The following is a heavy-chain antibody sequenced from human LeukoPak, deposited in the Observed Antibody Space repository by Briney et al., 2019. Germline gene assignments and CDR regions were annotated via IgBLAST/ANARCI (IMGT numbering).Heavy chain of an antibody. Sequence: QTGGSLRLSCAASGFTVSSNYISWGRQAPGKGLEWVSVIYSVGSTYYADSVKGRFTISRDNSKNTQDLQMNSMRGEDTAVYYCGSVCAYYYDSSGYGSPDYWGQGTLVTVSS. CDR2: IYSVGST. CDR3: GSVCAYYYDSSGYGSPDY. CDR1: GFTVSSNY. J-gene: IGHJ4*02. D-gene: IGHD3-22*01. V-gene: IGHV3-66*01.